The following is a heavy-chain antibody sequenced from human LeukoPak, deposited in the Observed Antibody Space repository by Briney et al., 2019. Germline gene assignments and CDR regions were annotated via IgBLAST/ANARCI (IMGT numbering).Heavy chain of an antibody. CDR3: ARVLLWFGELKDGMDV. CDR1: GYSFTSYW. J-gene: IGHJ6*02. D-gene: IGHD3-10*01. CDR2: IYAGDSDT. V-gene: IGHV5-51*01. Sequence: GECLKISCKGSGYSFTSYWIGWVRPMPGKGLEWMGIIYAGDSDTRYSPSFQGQVTISADKSISTAYLQWSSLKASDTAMYYCARVLLWFGELKDGMDVWGQGTTVTVSS.